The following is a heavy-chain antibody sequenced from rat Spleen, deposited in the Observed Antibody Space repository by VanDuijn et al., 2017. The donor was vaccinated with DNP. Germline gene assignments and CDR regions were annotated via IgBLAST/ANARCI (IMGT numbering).Heavy chain of an antibody. CDR2: ISYDGSST. CDR1: GFTFRDYY. D-gene: IGHD1-2*01. CDR3: ARRLAIYYYSSYAMDA. V-gene: IGHV5-7*01. Sequence: EVQLVESGGGLVQPGRSLKLSCAASGFTFRDYYMAWVRQAPKKSLEWVATISYDGSSTYYRDSVKGRFTISRDNAKSTLYLQMDSLRSEDTATYYCARRLAIYYYSSYAMDAWGQGTSVTVSS. J-gene: IGHJ4*01.